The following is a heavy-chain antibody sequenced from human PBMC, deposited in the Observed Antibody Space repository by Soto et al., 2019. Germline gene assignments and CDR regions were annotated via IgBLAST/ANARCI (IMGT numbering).Heavy chain of an antibody. V-gene: IGHV4-34*01. CDR3: VSRRLGSPGKT. J-gene: IGHJ3*01. Sequence: QVQLQQWGAGLVKPSGTLSLTCAVYGGSLSDYFWSWIRQSPGKGLQWIGEITHRGKTNYNPSLESRVTMSVDTSKNQFSLRLGSVSAADTAVYYCVSRRLGSPGKTWGQGTMVTVSS. D-gene: IGHD1-1*01. CDR1: GGSLSDYF. CDR2: ITHRGKT.